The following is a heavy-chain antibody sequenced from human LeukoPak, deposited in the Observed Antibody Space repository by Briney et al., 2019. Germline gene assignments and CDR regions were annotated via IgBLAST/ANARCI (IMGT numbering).Heavy chain of an antibody. CDR2: TRNKANNYTT. CDR1: GFTFSDHY. J-gene: IGHJ6*03. V-gene: IGHV3-72*01. Sequence: GGSLRLSCAASGFTFSDHYMDWVRQAPGKGLEWVGRTRNKANNYTTEYAASVKGRFTISRDNAKNSLFLQMNSLRAEDTAVYYCARVLRYCSGGNCYSGGLGYMDVWGKGTTVTISS. D-gene: IGHD2-15*01. CDR3: ARVLRYCSGGNCYSGGLGYMDV.